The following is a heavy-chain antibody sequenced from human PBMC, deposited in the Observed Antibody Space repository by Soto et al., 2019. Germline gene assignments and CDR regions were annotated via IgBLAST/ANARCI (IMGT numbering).Heavy chain of an antibody. V-gene: IGHV1-3*01. CDR1: GYTFTSYA. CDR3: ARVYGDQFRIAAAGTFGY. D-gene: IGHD6-13*01. Sequence: QVQLVQSGAEVKKPGASVKVSCKASGYTFTSYAMHWVRQAPGQRLEGMGWINAGNGNTKYSQKFQGRVTITRDTSASTAYMELSSLRSEDTAVYYCARVYGDQFRIAAAGTFGYWGQGTLVTVSS. CDR2: INAGNGNT. J-gene: IGHJ4*02.